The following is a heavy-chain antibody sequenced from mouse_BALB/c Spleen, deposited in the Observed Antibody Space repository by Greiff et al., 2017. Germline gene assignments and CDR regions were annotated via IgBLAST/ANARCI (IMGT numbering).Heavy chain of an antibody. D-gene: IGHD2-2*01. CDR1: GFSLTSYG. CDR2: IWSGGST. Sequence: VMLVESGPGLVQPSQSLSITCTVSGFSLTSYGVHWVRQSPGKGLEWLGVIWSGGSTDYNAAFISRLSISKDNSKSQVFFKMNSLQADDTAIYYCARKIYYGYGDAMDYWGQGTSVTVSS. J-gene: IGHJ4*01. V-gene: IGHV2-4-1*01. CDR3: ARKIYYGYGDAMDY.